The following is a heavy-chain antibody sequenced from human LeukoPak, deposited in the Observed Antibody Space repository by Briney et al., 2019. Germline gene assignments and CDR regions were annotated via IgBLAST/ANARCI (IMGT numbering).Heavy chain of an antibody. CDR3: ARQGWAYYDFWSGSFDY. CDR2: IYPGDSDT. Sequence: GESLKISCKGSGYKFSSYWVGWVRQMPGKGLEWMGIIYPGDSDTRYSPSFQGQVTISADKSISTAYLQWSSLKASDTAMYYRARQGWAYYDFWSGSFDYWGQGTLVTVSS. J-gene: IGHJ4*02. D-gene: IGHD3-3*01. V-gene: IGHV5-51*01. CDR1: GYKFSSYW.